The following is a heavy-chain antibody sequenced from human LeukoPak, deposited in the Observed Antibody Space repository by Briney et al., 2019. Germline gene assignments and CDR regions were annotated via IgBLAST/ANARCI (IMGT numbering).Heavy chain of an antibody. Sequence: GGSLRLSCAASGFTFSTYPMHWVRQAPGKGLEWVASISCDGSDKVFPDSVKGRFAISRDNSNNTLYLQMNSLRPEDTAVYSCARDRVAVYCSGGNCQSRYYYYDMDVWGQGTTVTVSS. V-gene: IGHV3-30*09. J-gene: IGHJ6*02. CDR3: ARDRVAVYCSGGNCQSRYYYYDMDV. CDR1: GFTFSTYP. D-gene: IGHD2-15*01. CDR2: ISCDGSDK.